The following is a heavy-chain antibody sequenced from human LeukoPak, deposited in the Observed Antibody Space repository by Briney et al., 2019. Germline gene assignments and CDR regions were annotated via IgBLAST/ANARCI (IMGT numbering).Heavy chain of an antibody. D-gene: IGHD4-23*01. CDR1: GGTFSNYA. CDR2: IIPIFGTA. J-gene: IGHJ4*02. CDR3: ARGWLAETTVVTPYNY. Sequence: SVTVSCKASGGTFSNYAINWVRQAPGQGLEWMGGIIPIFGTAHYSQKFQGRVTITAVDSMNTAYMELSSLRSDDTAVYYCARGWLAETTVVTPYNYWGQGTLVTVSS. V-gene: IGHV1-69*01.